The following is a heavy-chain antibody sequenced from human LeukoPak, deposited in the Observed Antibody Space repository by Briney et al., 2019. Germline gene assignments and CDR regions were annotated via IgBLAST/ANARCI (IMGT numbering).Heavy chain of an antibody. J-gene: IGHJ5*02. CDR3: ARATNFGVVIGATNWFDP. CDR2: IKQDGSEK. Sequence: GGSLRLSCAASGFTFSSYWMSWVRRAPGEGLEWVASIKQDGSEKYYVDSVKGRFTISRDNAKNSLYLQMNSLRAEDTAVYYCARATNFGVVIGATNWFDPWGQGTLVTVSS. D-gene: IGHD3-3*01. V-gene: IGHV3-7*01. CDR1: GFTFSSYW.